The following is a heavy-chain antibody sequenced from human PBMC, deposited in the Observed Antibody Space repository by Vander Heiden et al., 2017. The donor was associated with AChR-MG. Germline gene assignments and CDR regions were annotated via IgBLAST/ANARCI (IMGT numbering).Heavy chain of an antibody. CDR3: ASRSRDY. CDR2: ITQDGSEK. CDR1: GVTLAITY. V-gene: IGHV3-7*01. Sequence: EVPLMEPGGGLAQPGGSLRLSCEASGVTLAITYLMWSRQAPGKGLEWVANITQDGSEKQYVDSVKGRFTISRDNAKNALSLQMNSLRAEDTAVYYCASRSRDYWGQGTVVTVSS. J-gene: IGHJ4*02.